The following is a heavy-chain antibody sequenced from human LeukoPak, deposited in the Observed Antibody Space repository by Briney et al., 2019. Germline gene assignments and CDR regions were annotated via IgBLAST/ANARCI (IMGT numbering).Heavy chain of an antibody. V-gene: IGHV1-2*02. J-gene: IGHJ4*02. CDR1: GYTFTGYY. Sequence: ASVKVSCKASGYTFTGYYMHWVRQAPGQGLEWMGWINPNSGGTNYAQKFQGRVTMTRDTSISTAYMELSRLKSDDTAVYYCARENTMVRGVMNYWGQGTLVTVSS. D-gene: IGHD3-10*01. CDR3: ARENTMVRGVMNY. CDR2: INPNSGGT.